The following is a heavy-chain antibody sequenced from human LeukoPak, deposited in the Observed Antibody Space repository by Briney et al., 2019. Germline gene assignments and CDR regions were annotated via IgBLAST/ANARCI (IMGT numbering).Heavy chain of an antibody. V-gene: IGHV4-34*01. CDR3: ARAKAVRITIFGVVKYYFDY. D-gene: IGHD3-3*01. CDR1: GGSFSGYY. Sequence: TSETLSLTCAVCGGSFSGYYWSWIRQPPGKGLEWIGEINHSGSTNYNPSLKSRVTISVDTSKNQFSLKLSSVTAADTAVYYCARAKAVRITIFGVVKYYFDYWGQGTLVTVS. J-gene: IGHJ4*02. CDR2: INHSGST.